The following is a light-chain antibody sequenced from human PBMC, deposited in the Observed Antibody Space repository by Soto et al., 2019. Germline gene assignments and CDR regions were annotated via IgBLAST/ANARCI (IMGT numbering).Light chain of an antibody. CDR2: WAT. CDR1: QRVSSTSKNRNH. J-gene: IGKJ4*01. Sequence: DIVMTQSPDSLAVSLGERATINCKSNQRVSSTSKNRNHLSWYQQKPGQPPKLLIYWATTRESGVPDRFSGSGSGTDFTLTVSGLQAEDVAIYYCHQYFRSPLTFGGGTKVEIK. V-gene: IGKV4-1*01. CDR3: HQYFRSPLT.